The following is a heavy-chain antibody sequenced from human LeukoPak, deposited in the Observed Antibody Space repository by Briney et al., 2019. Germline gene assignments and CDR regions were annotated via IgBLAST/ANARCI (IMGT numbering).Heavy chain of an antibody. V-gene: IGHV3-7*01. CDR3: ARGWQQLAAFDI. CDR1: GFTFSDYY. D-gene: IGHD6-13*01. CDR2: IKQDGSEK. Sequence: GGSLRLSCAASGFTFSDYYMSWIRQAPGKGLEWVANIKQDGSEKYYVDSVKGRFTISRDNAKNSLYLQMNSLRAEDTAVYYCARGWQQLAAFDIWGQGTMVTVSS. J-gene: IGHJ3*02.